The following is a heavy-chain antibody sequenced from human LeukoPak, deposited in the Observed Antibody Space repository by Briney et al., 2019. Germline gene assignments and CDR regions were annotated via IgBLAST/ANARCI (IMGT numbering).Heavy chain of an antibody. D-gene: IGHD2-2*01. Sequence: GGSLRLSCAASGFTFSSYWMSWVHQAPGKGLEWVANIKQDGSEKYYVDSVKGRFTISRDNAKNSLYLQMNSLRAEDTAVYYCARDDVVPAAPYYYYYGMDVWGQGTTVTVSS. J-gene: IGHJ6*02. CDR3: ARDDVVPAAPYYYYYGMDV. CDR2: IKQDGSEK. V-gene: IGHV3-7*01. CDR1: GFTFSSYW.